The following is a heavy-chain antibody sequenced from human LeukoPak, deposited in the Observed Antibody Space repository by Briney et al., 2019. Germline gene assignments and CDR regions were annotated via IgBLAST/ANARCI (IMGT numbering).Heavy chain of an antibody. CDR2: MSGSGSST. D-gene: IGHD6-19*01. CDR3: ASAPGDSSEYK. V-gene: IGHV3-23*01. Sequence: GGSLRLSCAASGFTFNTYAMSWVRQAPGKGLEWVSSMSGSGSSTYYADSVKGRFTISRDNSKNTLYLRMNSLRAEDTALYYCASAPGDSSEYKWGQGTLVTVSS. CDR1: GFTFNTYA. J-gene: IGHJ4*02.